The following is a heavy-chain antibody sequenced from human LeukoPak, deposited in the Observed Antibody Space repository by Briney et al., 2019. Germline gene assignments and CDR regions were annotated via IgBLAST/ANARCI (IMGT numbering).Heavy chain of an antibody. J-gene: IGHJ4*02. CDR2: ISGSGGSA. CDR3: AKGDSGSDSPLHY. D-gene: IGHD1-26*01. CDR1: GFTVSNNY. Sequence: PGGSLRLSCAASGFTVSNNYMSWVRQAPGKGLEWVSAISGSGGSAYYADSVKGRFTISRDNSKNTLYLQMNSLRAEDTAVYSCAKGDSGSDSPLHYWGQGTLVTVS. V-gene: IGHV3-23*01.